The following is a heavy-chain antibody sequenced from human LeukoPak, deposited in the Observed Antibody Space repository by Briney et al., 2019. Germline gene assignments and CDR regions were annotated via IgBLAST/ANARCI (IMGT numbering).Heavy chain of an antibody. CDR3: AKLSSIAAAGTGWY. CDR1: AFTFSSYG. V-gene: IGHV3-23*01. D-gene: IGHD6-13*01. CDR2: ISGSGGST. J-gene: IGHJ4*02. Sequence: GGSLRLSCAASAFTFSSYGMSWVRQAPGKGLEWVSAISGSGGSTYYADSVKGRFTISRDNSKNTLYLQMNSLRAEDTAVYYCAKLSSIAAAGTGWYWGQGTLVTVSS.